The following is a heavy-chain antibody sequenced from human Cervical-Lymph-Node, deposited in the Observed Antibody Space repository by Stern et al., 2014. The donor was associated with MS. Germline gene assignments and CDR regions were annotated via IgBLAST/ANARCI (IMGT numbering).Heavy chain of an antibody. CDR1: GFTFSSYG. CDR3: ARGVYDI. Sequence: VQLVESGGGVVRPGRSLRLSCAASGFTFSSYGMHWVRQAPATGLQLVAFISYDGSNEYYADSVKGRFTISRDNSNNTLYLQTNSLREEDTAVYYCARGVYDIWGQGTLVTVSS. V-gene: IGHV3-30*03. D-gene: IGHD3-22*01. J-gene: IGHJ4*02. CDR2: ISYDGSNE.